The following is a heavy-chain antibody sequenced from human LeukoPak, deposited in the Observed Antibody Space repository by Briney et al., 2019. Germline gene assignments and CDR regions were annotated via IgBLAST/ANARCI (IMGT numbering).Heavy chain of an antibody. CDR3: ARSSEPYYYGSGSNLDY. D-gene: IGHD3-10*01. Sequence: SVKVSCKASGGTFSSYAISWVRQAPGQGLEWMGGIIPIFGTANYAQKFQGRVTITADESTSTAYMELSSLRSEDTAVYYCARSSEPYYYGSGSNLDYWGQGTLVAVSS. CDR1: GGTFSSYA. V-gene: IGHV1-69*01. CDR2: IIPIFGTA. J-gene: IGHJ4*02.